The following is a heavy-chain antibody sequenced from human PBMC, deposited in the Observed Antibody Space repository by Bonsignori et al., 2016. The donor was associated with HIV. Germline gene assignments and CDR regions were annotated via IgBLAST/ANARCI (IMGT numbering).Heavy chain of an antibody. D-gene: IGHD6-6*01. CDR3: ARAPSIAARTPYYYYMDV. V-gene: IGHV3-66*01. Sequence: WIRQPPGKRLEWVSVIYSGGSTYYADSVKGRFTISRDNSKNTLYLQMNSLRAEDTAVYYCARAPSIAARTPYYYYMDVWGKGTTVTVSS. J-gene: IGHJ6*03. CDR2: IYSGGST.